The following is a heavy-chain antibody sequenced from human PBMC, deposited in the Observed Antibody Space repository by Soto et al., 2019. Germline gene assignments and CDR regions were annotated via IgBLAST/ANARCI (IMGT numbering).Heavy chain of an antibody. V-gene: IGHV3-7*05. D-gene: IGHD3-22*01. Sequence: EVQLVESGGGLVQPGASLRLSCSASGFTFSDYWMTWVRQAPGKGLEWVANIRKDESKKSYLDSVRGRFTVSRDNARNLLYLQMDSLRAEDTAVYYCARDVSPGSGPYYDAFDIWGQGTMVTVSS. CDR2: IRKDESKK. CDR1: GFTFSDYW. CDR3: ARDVSPGSGPYYDAFDI. J-gene: IGHJ3*02.